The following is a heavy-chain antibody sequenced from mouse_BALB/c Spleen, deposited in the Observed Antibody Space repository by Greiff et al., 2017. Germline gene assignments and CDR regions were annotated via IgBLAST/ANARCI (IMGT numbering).Heavy chain of an antibody. Sequence: EVQLVESGGGLVQPGGSRKLSCAASGFTFSSFGMHWVRQAPEKGLEWVAYISSGSSTIYYADTVKGRFTISRDNPKNTLFLQMTSLRSEDTAMYYCAREGTDWGQGTLVTVSA. J-gene: IGHJ3*01. D-gene: IGHD4-1*01. CDR2: ISSGSSTI. V-gene: IGHV5-17*02. CDR1: GFTFSSFG. CDR3: AREGTD.